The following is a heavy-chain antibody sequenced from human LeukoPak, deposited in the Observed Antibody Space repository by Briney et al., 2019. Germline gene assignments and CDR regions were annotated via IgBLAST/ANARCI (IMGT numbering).Heavy chain of an antibody. CDR2: ISGSGGST. D-gene: IGHD2-15*01. CDR1: GFTFSSYA. Sequence: GGSLRLSCAASGFTFSSYAMSWVRQAPGKGLEWVSAISGSGGSTYYADSVKGRFTISRDNSKNTLYLQMNSLRAEDTAVYYCANLRFHYCSGGSCYDGDYWGQGTLVTVSS. CDR3: ANLRFHYCSGGSCYDGDY. V-gene: IGHV3-23*01. J-gene: IGHJ4*02.